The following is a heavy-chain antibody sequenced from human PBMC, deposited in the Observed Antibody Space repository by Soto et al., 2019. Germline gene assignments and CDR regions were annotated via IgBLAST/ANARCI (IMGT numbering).Heavy chain of an antibody. Sequence: LSLTCTVSGGSLISGYWSWIRQPPGKGLEWIGYISYSGNTNYNPSLKSRVTMSVDTPKNQFSLRLSSVTTADTAVYYCAGLRGYAGSPIDYWGQGTLVTVSS. V-gene: IGHV4-59*01. D-gene: IGHD2-15*01. CDR2: ISYSGNT. CDR1: GGSLISGY. J-gene: IGHJ4*02. CDR3: AGLRGYAGSPIDY.